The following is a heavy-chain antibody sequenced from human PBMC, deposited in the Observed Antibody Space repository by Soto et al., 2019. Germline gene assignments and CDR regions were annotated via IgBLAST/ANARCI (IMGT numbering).Heavy chain of an antibody. V-gene: IGHV3-23*01. CDR1: GFTFSSYA. CDR3: AKGRGSYQVLDY. Sequence: PGGSLRLSCAASGFTFSSYAMTWVRQAPGKGLEWVSAISGSGGSTYYADSVKGRFTISRDNSKNTLYLQMNSLRAEDTAVYYCAKGRGSYQVLDYWGQGTLVTVSS. J-gene: IGHJ4*02. CDR2: ISGSGGST. D-gene: IGHD1-26*01.